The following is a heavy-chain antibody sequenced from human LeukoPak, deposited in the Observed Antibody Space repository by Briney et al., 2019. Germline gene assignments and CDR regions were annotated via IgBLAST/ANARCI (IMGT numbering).Heavy chain of an antibody. J-gene: IGHJ4*02. Sequence: GGSLRLSCAASGFTFSSYWMHWVRQAPGKGLVWVSRIRSDGSSTTYADSVKGRFTISRDNSKNTLYLQMNSLRAEDTAVYYCARDYMGHYYGSGSYSALSYWGQGTLVTVSS. D-gene: IGHD3-10*01. V-gene: IGHV3-74*01. CDR1: GFTFSSYW. CDR2: IRSDGSST. CDR3: ARDYMGHYYGSGSYSALSY.